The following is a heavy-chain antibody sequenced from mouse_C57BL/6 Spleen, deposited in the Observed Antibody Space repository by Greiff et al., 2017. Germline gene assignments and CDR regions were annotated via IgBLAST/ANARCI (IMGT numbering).Heavy chain of an antibody. CDR1: GFTFSSYA. CDR3: ARGRDEGDY. CDR2: ISDGGSYT. D-gene: IGHD3-3*01. J-gene: IGHJ2*01. V-gene: IGHV5-4*01. Sequence: EVQVVESGGGLVKPGGSLKLSCAASGFTFSSYAMSWVRQTPEKRLEWVATISDGGSYTYYPDNVKGRFTISRDNAKNNLYLQMSHLKSEDTAMYYCARGRDEGDYWGQGTTLTVSS.